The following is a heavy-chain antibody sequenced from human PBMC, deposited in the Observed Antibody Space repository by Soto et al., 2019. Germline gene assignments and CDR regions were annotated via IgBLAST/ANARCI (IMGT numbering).Heavy chain of an antibody. CDR2: IKRDGSEK. J-gene: IGHJ3*01. V-gene: IGHV3-7*03. CDR3: ARVGLRMGDAFDV. CDR1: GFTLSGYW. Sequence: PGGSLRLSCAASGFTLSGYWMTWVRQAPGKGLEWVASIKRDGSEKQYVDFVKGRFTISRDNAKNSLYLQMNSLRAEDTAVYYCARVGLRMGDAFDVWGQGTMVTVSS. D-gene: IGHD2-15*01.